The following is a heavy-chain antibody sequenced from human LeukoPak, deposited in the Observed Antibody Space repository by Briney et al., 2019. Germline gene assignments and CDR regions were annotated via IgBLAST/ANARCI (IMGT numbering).Heavy chain of an antibody. J-gene: IGHJ5*02. CDR3: ASAKLDNWFDP. V-gene: IGHV4-30-2*01. CDR1: GGSISSGGYS. D-gene: IGHD4/OR15-4a*01. Sequence: SETLSLTCAVSGGSISSGGYSWSWIRQPPGRGLEWIGYIYHGGSTYYNPSLKSRVTISVDRSKNQFSLKVSSVTAADTAVYYCASAKLDNWFDPWGQGTLVTVSS. CDR2: IYHGGST.